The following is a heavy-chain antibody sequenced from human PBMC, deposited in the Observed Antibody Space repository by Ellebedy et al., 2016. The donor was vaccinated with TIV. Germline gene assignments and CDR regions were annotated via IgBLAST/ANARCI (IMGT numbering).Heavy chain of an antibody. J-gene: IGHJ3*02. Sequence: GGSLRLSXAASGFTFSSYAMSWVRQAPGKGLEWVAGISGSGDDTYYTDSVKGRFTISRDNSRNTVHLQMNSLRAEDTALYHCASYASSRPPDAFDSWGQGTMVTVSS. CDR2: ISGSGDDT. V-gene: IGHV3-23*01. CDR3: ASYASSRPPDAFDS. D-gene: IGHD3-16*01. CDR1: GFTFSSYA.